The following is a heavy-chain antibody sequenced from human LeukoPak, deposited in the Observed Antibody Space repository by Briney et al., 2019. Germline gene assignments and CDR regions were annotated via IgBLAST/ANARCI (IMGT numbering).Heavy chain of an antibody. CDR3: AREMNYYYGMDV. Sequence: PGGSLRLSCAASGFVFSDYTMNWVRQAPGKGLEWISYISTASSTIYYADSVKGRFTISRDNAENSLYLQMNSLRAEGTAVYYCAREMNYYYGMDVWGQGTTVTVSS. V-gene: IGHV3-48*01. J-gene: IGHJ6*02. CDR1: GFVFSDYT. CDR2: ISTASSTI.